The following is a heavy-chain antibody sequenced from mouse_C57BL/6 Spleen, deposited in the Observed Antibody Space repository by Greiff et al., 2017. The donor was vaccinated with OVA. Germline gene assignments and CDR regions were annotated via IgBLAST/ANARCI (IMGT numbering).Heavy chain of an antibody. CDR2: IYPGSGST. J-gene: IGHJ4*01. CDR3: ARNSSYGDYAMDY. D-gene: IGHD1-1*01. CDR1: GYTFTSYW. Sequence: VQLQQPGAELVKPGASVKMSCKASGYTFTSYWITWVKQRPGQGLEWIGDIYPGSGSTNYNEKFKSKATLTVDTSSSTAYMQLSSLTSEDSAVYYCARNSSYGDYAMDYWGQGTSVTVSS. V-gene: IGHV1-55*01.